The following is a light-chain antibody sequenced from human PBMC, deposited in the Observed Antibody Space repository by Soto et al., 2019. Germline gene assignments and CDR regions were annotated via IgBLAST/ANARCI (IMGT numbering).Light chain of an antibody. J-gene: IGKJ1*01. CDR1: QSVSSY. V-gene: IGKV3-11*01. Sequence: EIVLTQSPATLSLSPGERATLSCRASQSVSSYLAWYQQKPGQAPRLLIYDASNRATGIPARFSGSGSGTDFTLTISSLEPEDFAVYYCQQRSNWRQTFGQG. CDR3: QQRSNWRQT. CDR2: DAS.